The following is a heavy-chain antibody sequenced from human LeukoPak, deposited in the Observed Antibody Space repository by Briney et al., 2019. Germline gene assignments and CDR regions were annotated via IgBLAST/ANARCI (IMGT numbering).Heavy chain of an antibody. V-gene: IGHV1-69*13. J-gene: IGHJ6*02. CDR2: IIPIFGTA. CDR1: GGTFSSYA. D-gene: IGHD3-22*01. CDR3: ARDLRITMIPGGYYYGMDV. Sequence: GASVKVSCKASGGTFSSYAISWVRQVPGQGLEWMGGIIPIFGTANYAQKFQGRVTITADESTSTAYMELSSLRSEDTAVYYRARDLRITMIPGGYYYGMDVWGQGTTVTVSS.